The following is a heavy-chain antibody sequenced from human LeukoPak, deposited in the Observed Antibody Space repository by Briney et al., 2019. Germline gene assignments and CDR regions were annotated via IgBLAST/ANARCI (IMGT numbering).Heavy chain of an antibody. CDR1: GYSISSGFY. J-gene: IGHJ4*02. CDR2: IHYSGST. Sequence: SETLSLTCTVSGYSISSGFYWGWIRQPPGEGLQYIGSIHYSGSTFYNPSLKSRVTISVDTSKNQFSLGLSSVTAADTAVYYCARGLRGPNFDYWGQGALVTVSS. D-gene: IGHD3-10*01. V-gene: IGHV4-38-2*02. CDR3: ARGLRGPNFDY.